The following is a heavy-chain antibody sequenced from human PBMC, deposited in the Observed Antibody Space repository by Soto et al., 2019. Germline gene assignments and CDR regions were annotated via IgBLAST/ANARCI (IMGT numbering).Heavy chain of an antibody. Sequence: QITLKESGPTLVKSTQTLTLTCTFPGFSLSTSGVGVRWIRQPPGKALEWLAIIYWNDDKRYSPSLKSRLTITMDAARNQVVLTLTNMDPVDTATYYCVHQGEAAQFDPWGQGTLVTVSS. J-gene: IGHJ5*02. D-gene: IGHD3-16*01. CDR1: GFSLSTSGVG. CDR3: VHQGEAAQFDP. V-gene: IGHV2-5*01. CDR2: IYWNDDK.